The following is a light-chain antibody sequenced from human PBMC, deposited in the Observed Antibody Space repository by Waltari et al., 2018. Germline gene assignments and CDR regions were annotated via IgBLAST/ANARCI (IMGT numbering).Light chain of an antibody. CDR3: AVWDDSLNGWM. V-gene: IGLV1-44*01. J-gene: IGLJ3*02. Sequence: QSVVTQSPSASGPPGQRVTISCSGSSSKIGSKNGNWYQHLPGTAPKLLIHNNNQRPSGVPDRFSGSKSDTSASLAISGLQSEDEAEYYCAVWDDSLNGWMFGGGTKLTVL. CDR1: SSKIGSKN. CDR2: NNN.